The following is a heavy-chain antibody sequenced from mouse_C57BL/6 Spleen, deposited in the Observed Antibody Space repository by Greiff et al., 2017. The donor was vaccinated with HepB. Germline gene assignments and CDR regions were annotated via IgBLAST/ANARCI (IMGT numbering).Heavy chain of an antibody. CDR3: TTAVITTVVADYAMDY. Sequence: VQLKESGAELVRPGASVKLSCTASGFNIKDDYMHWVKQRPEQGLEWIGWIDPENGDTEYASKFQGKATITADTSSNTAYLQLSSLTSEDTAVYYCTTAVITTVVADYAMDYWGQGTSVTVSS. CDR2: IDPENGDT. D-gene: IGHD1-1*01. CDR1: GFNIKDDY. J-gene: IGHJ4*01. V-gene: IGHV14-4*01.